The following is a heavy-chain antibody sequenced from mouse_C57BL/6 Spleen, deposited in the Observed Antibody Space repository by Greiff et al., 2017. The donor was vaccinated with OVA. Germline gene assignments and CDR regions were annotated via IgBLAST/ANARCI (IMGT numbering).Heavy chain of an antibody. CDR1: GYTFTSYG. V-gene: IGHV1-81*01. CDR3: AREGYDAFAY. J-gene: IGHJ3*01. D-gene: IGHD2-2*01. CDR2: IYPRSGNP. Sequence: VQLQQSGAELARPGASVKLSCKASGYTFTSYGISWVKPRTGPGLAWIGEIYPRSGNPYYNEKFKGKATLTADKSSSTAYMGLRSLTSEDSAVYFCAREGYDAFAYWGQGTLVTVSA.